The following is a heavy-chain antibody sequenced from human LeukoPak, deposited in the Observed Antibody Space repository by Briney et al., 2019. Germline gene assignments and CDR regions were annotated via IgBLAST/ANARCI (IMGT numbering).Heavy chain of an antibody. Sequence: GGAPRLSCAASLLTLWGYGLPGVPPAPGKGAGGGAILWYDGGIIYYADSVKGRFTISRDNSENTLYLQMNSLRAEDTALYYWASDGIAVDRVIGYFYSWGQGTLVSVSS. CDR1: LLTLWGYG. CDR3: ASDGIAVDRVIGYFYS. D-gene: IGHD6-13*01. J-gene: IGHJ4*02. V-gene: IGHV3-33*01. CDR2: LWYDGGII.